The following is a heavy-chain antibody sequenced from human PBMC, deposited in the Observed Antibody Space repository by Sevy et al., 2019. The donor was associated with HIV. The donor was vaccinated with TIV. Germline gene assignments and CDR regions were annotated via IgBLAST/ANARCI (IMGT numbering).Heavy chain of an antibody. Sequence: GGSLRLSCAASGITFSSYAMHWVRQAPGKGLEWVAVISYDGGNKYYADSVKGRFTISRDNSKNTLYLQMNSLRAEDTVVYYCARAIAVAGGYFDYWGQGTLVTVSS. CDR2: ISYDGGNK. D-gene: IGHD6-19*01. V-gene: IGHV3-30-3*01. CDR1: GITFSSYA. CDR3: ARAIAVAGGYFDY. J-gene: IGHJ4*02.